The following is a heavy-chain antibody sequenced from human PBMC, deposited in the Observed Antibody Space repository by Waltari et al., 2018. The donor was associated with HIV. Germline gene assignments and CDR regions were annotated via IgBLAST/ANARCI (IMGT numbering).Heavy chain of an antibody. D-gene: IGHD4-17*01. V-gene: IGHV4-34*01. CDR2: INHSGST. Sequence: HVQLQQRGAGLLKPSENLSLTCAASGGSFSGYSWSWIRQPPGKGLEWIGEINHSGSTNYNPSPKSRVTISVDTSKNHFSLKLSSVTAADTAVYYCARDSGVGYGGLYYFDYWGQGTLVTVSS. J-gene: IGHJ4*02. CDR1: GGSFSGYS. CDR3: ARDSGVGYGGLYYFDY.